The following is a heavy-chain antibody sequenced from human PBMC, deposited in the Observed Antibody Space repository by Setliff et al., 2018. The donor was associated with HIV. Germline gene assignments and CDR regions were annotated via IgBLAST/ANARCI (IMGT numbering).Heavy chain of an antibody. J-gene: IGHJ6*03. V-gene: IGHV4-31*03. CDR3: ARGYPGIAVAGLSYYYYYYMDV. Sequence: SETLSLTCTVSGGSIISGGYYWSWIRQHPGKGLEWIGYIYYSGSTYYNPSLKSRVTISVDTSKNQFSLKLSSVTAADTAVYYCARGYPGIAVAGLSYYYYYYMDVWGKGTTVTVSS. CDR1: GGSIISGGYY. D-gene: IGHD6-19*01. CDR2: IYYSGST.